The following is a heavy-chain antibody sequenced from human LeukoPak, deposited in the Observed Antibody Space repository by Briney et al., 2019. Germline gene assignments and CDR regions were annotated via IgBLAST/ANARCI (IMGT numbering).Heavy chain of an antibody. CDR1: GFTFSSYS. CDR2: ISSSSSYI. D-gene: IGHD6-19*01. Sequence: GSLRLSCAASGFTFSSYSMNWVRQAPGKGLEWVSSISSSSSYIYYADSVKGRFTISRDNAKNSLYLQMNSLRAEDTAVYYCARKIETPSGHVDYWGQGTLVTVSS. J-gene: IGHJ4*02. CDR3: ARKIETPSGHVDY. V-gene: IGHV3-21*01.